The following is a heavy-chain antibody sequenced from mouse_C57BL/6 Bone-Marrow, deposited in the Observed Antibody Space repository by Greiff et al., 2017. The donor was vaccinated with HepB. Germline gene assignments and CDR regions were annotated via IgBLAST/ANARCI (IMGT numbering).Heavy chain of an antibody. Sequence: VQLQQSGAELVKPGASVKLSCKASGYTFTSYGISWVKQRTGQGLEWIGEIYPRSGNTYYNEKFKGKATLTADKSSSTAYMELRSLTSEDSAVYYCAREREFYYYGSSSYWYFDVWGTGTTVTVSS. CDR3: AREREFYYYGSSSYWYFDV. CDR1: GYTFTSYG. D-gene: IGHD1-1*01. J-gene: IGHJ1*03. V-gene: IGHV1-81*01. CDR2: IYPRSGNT.